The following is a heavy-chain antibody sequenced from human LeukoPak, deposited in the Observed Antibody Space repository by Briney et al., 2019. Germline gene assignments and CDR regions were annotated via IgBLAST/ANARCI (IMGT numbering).Heavy chain of an antibody. CDR3: AKEKKSGGWPLDY. CDR2: ISVGAEYI. V-gene: IGHV3-23*01. Sequence: GGSPRLSCAASGFTFSTYVMNWFRQAPGKGLEWVSTISVGAEYIFYAASVKGRFTISRDDSNNALYLQMHSLRAEDTALYYCAKEKKSGGWPLDYWGQGALVIVSS. CDR1: GFTFSTYV. J-gene: IGHJ4*02. D-gene: IGHD2-15*01.